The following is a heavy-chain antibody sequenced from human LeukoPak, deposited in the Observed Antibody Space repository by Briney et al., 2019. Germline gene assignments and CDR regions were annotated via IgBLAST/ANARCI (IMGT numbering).Heavy chain of an antibody. V-gene: IGHV3-33*01. Sequence: GGSLRLSCAASGFTFSSYGMHWVRQAPGKGLEWVAVIWYDGSNKYYADSVKGRFTISRDNSKNTLYLQMNSLRAEDTAVYYCARDPPYYDFWGGLSILGYYYYGMDVWGQGTTVTVSS. CDR3: ARDPPYYDFWGGLSILGYYYYGMDV. J-gene: IGHJ6*02. D-gene: IGHD3-3*01. CDR2: IWYDGSNK. CDR1: GFTFSSYG.